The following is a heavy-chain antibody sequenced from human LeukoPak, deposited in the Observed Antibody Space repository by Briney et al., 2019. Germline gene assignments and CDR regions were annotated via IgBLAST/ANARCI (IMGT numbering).Heavy chain of an antibody. CDR3: ARGILWWRDYYYGMDV. V-gene: IGHV4-4*02. D-gene: IGHD2-21*01. CDR1: GGSISSSNW. J-gene: IGHJ6*02. CDR2: IYHSGST. Sequence: PSETLSLTCAVSGGSISSSNWWSWVRQPPGKGLEWIGEIYHSGSTNYNPSLKSRVTISVDKSKNQFSLKLSSVTAADTAVYYCARGILWWRDYYYGMDVWGQGTLVTVSS.